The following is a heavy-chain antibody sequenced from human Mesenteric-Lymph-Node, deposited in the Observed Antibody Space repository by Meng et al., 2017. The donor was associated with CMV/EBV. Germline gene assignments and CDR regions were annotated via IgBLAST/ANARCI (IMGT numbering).Heavy chain of an antibody. D-gene: IGHD3-16*01. Sequence: SCKAAGYSFTGYYIHWVRQDPEQGLEWIAIINHNGVNTAYAQSLQGRVTVTRDASATTVYMDLSSLRSEDTAVYYCARETPATGDFDCWGQGTLVTVSS. V-gene: IGHV1-46*01. CDR1: GYSFTGYY. CDR2: INHNGVNT. J-gene: IGHJ4*02. CDR3: ARETPATGDFDC.